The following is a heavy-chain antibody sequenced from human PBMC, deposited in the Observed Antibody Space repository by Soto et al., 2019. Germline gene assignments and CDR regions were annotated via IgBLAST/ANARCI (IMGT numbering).Heavy chain of an antibody. CDR2: IFHSGST. Sequence: TLSLTCAVSGGSISSSNWWSWVRQPPGKGLEWIGEIFHSGSTDYNPSLKSRVTISVDKSKNQFSLKLSSVTAADTAVYYCARVKASGVNFDYWGQGTLVTVSS. J-gene: IGHJ4*02. V-gene: IGHV4-4*02. CDR3: ARVKASGVNFDY. CDR1: GGSISSSNW. D-gene: IGHD3-10*01.